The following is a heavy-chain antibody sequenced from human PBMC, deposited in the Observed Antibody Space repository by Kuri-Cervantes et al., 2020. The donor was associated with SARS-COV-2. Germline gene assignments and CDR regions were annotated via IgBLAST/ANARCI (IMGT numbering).Heavy chain of an antibody. CDR3: ASDGVSGSLSLDL. J-gene: IGHJ5*02. Sequence: SVKVSCKASGYTFTSYGISWVRQAPGQGLEWMGGIMPALGMPNLAQKFRDRVTITADTSTTTAYLQLSGLRSDDTALYYCASDGVSGSLSLDLWGQGTLVTVSS. CDR1: GYTFTSYG. D-gene: IGHD6-19*01. CDR2: IMPALGMP. V-gene: IGHV1-69*10.